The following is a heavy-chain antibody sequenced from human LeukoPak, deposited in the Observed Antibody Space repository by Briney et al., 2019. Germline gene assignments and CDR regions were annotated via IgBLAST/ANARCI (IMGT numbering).Heavy chain of an antibody. D-gene: IGHD3-3*01. CDR1: GFTFSSYA. CDR2: ISYDGSNK. J-gene: IGHJ4*02. Sequence: GGSLRLSRAASGFTFSSYAMHWVRQAPGKGLEWVAVISYDGSNKYYADSVKGRFTISRDNSKNTLYLQMNSLRAEDTAVCYCAIDAAPLNLGLEWLLAYYFDYWGQGTLVTVSS. V-gene: IGHV3-30-3*01. CDR3: AIDAAPLNLGLEWLLAYYFDY.